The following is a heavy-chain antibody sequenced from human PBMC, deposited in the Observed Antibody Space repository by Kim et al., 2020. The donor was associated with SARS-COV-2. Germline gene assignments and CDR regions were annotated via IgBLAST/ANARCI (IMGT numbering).Heavy chain of an antibody. CDR3: ARDVARRWGSYYYGMDV. CDR1: GGSISSGDYY. V-gene: IGHV4-30-4*01. J-gene: IGHJ6*02. Sequence: SETLSLTCTVSGGSISSGDYYWSWIRQPPGKGLEWIGYIYYSGSTYYNPSLKSRVTISVDTSKNQFSLKLSSVTAADTAVYYCARDVARRWGSYYYGMDVWGQGTPVTVSS. D-gene: IGHD3-16*01. CDR2: IYYSGST.